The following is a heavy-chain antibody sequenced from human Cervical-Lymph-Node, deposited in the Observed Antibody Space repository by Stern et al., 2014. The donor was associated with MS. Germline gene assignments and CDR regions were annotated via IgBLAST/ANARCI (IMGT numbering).Heavy chain of an antibody. V-gene: IGHV3-9*01. D-gene: IGHD1-1*01. CDR2: ISWNSGSI. Sequence: EVQLVEPGGGLVPPGRSLRLSCAASGFTFDDYAMQLVRQAPGKGLEWVSGISWNSGSIGYADSVKGRFTISRDNAKNSLYLQMNSLRAEDTALYYCAKTQRGYYYYGMDVWGQGTTVTVSS. CDR3: AKTQRGYYYYGMDV. J-gene: IGHJ6*02. CDR1: GFTFDDYA.